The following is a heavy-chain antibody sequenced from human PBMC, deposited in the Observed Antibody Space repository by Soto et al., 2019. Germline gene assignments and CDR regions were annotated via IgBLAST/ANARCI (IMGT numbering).Heavy chain of an antibody. D-gene: IGHD3-3*01. J-gene: IGHJ4*02. CDR3: AKDQTGVDATGFDY. V-gene: IGHV3-23*01. CDR2: ISGSGGST. Sequence: EVQLLESGGGLVQPGGSLRLSCAASGFTFSSYAMSWVRQAPGKGLEWVSAISGSGGSTYYADSVKGRFTISRDNSKNTLYLQMNSLRAAETAVYYAAKDQTGVDATGFDYWGPGTLVTVSS. CDR1: GFTFSSYA.